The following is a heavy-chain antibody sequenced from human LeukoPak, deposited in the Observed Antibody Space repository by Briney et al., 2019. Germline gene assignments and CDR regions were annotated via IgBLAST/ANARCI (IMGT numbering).Heavy chain of an antibody. J-gene: IGHJ4*02. V-gene: IGHV4-59*01. D-gene: IGHD6-19*01. CDR2: IYYSGSI. CDR1: GASISSYY. Sequence: SETLSLTCTVSGASISSYYWSWIRQPPGKGLEWIGDIYYSGSIKYNLSLKSRVTMSVDTSKNQFSLKLSSETAADTAVYYCARDYVGVAGTFDYWGQGTLVTVSS. CDR3: ARDYVGVAGTFDY.